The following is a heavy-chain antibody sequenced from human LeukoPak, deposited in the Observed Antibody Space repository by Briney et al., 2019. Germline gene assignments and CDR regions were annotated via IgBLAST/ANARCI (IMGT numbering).Heavy chain of an antibody. Sequence: SQTLSLTCTVSGGSISSGSYYWSWIRQPAGKGLEWIGRIYTSGSTNYNPSLKSRVTISVDTSKNQFSLKLSSVTAADTAVYCCASVGYRKTPFFLGYADYWGQGTLVTVSS. J-gene: IGHJ4*02. D-gene: IGHD1-1*01. CDR2: IYTSGST. CDR3: ASVGYRKTPFFLGYADY. CDR1: GGSISSGSYY. V-gene: IGHV4-61*02.